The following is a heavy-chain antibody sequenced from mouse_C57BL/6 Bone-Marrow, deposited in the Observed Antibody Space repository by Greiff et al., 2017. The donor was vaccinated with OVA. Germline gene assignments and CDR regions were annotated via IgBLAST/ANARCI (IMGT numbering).Heavy chain of an antibody. CDR1: GYTFTDYY. J-gene: IGHJ2*01. Sequence: DVQLQESGPVLVKPGASVKMSCKASGYTFTDYYMNWVKQSHGKSLEWIGVINPYNGGTSYNQKFKGKATLTVDKSSSTAYMELNSLTSEDSAVYYCARSGYHLDYWGQGTTLTVSS. D-gene: IGHD2-2*01. V-gene: IGHV1-19*01. CDR2: INPYNGGT. CDR3: ARSGYHLDY.